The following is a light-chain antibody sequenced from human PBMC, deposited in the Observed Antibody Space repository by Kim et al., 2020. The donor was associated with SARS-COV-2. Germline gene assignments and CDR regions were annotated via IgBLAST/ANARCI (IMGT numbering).Light chain of an antibody. Sequence: SPGERATLSCRASQSISSSMLTWYQQKPGQAPRLLIYGTYSRATGIPDRCSGSGSGTDFTLTISRLEPEDFAVYYCQQYDSLLLTFGGGTKVEIK. CDR1: QSISSSM. V-gene: IGKV3-20*01. CDR2: GTY. J-gene: IGKJ4*01. CDR3: QQYDSLLLT.